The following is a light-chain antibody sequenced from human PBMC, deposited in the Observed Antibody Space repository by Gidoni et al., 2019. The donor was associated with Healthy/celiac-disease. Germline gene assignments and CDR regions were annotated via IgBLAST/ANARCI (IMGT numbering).Light chain of an antibody. CDR2: DAS. CDR3: QQYINWPPLT. CDR1: QSVSSN. J-gene: IGKJ4*01. V-gene: IGKV3-15*01. Sequence: EIVMTQSPATLSVSPGERATLSCRASQSVSSNLAWYRQKPGQAPRLLIYDASTRATGIPARFSGSGSGTDFTLTISRLQSEDFAVYYCQQYINWPPLTFGGGTKVEIK.